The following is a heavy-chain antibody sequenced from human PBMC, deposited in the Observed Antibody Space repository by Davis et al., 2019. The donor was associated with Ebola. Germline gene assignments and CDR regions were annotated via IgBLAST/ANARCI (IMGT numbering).Heavy chain of an antibody. CDR1: GGSISSYY. J-gene: IGHJ4*02. CDR2: IYYSGST. CDR3: ARVRGLVGIDY. D-gene: IGHD6-6*01. V-gene: IGHV4-59*01. Sequence: PSETLSLTCTVSGGSISSYYWSWIRQPPGKGLEWIGYIYYSGSTNYNPSLKSRVTISVDTSKNQFSLKLSSVTAADTAVYYCARVRGLVGIDYWGQGTLVTVSS.